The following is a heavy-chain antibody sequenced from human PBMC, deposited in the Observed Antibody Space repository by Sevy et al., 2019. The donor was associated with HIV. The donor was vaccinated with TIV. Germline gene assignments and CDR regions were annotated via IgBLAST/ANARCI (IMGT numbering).Heavy chain of an antibody. Sequence: GGSLRLSCAASGFTFSNAWMSWVRQAPGKGLEWVGRIKSKTDGGTTDYAAPVKGRFTISRDDSKNTLYLQMNSLKTADTAVYYCTTARRLRSLSRFWSANDAFDIWGQGTMVTVSS. D-gene: IGHD3-3*01. CDR2: IKSKTDGGTT. CDR3: TTARRLRSLSRFWSANDAFDI. CDR1: GFTFSNAW. J-gene: IGHJ3*02. V-gene: IGHV3-15*01.